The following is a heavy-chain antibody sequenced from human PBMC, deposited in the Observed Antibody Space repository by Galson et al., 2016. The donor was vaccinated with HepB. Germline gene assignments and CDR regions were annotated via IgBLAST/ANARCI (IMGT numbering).Heavy chain of an antibody. CDR1: GFTFSNYA. Sequence: SLRLSCAASGFTFSNYAMSWVRQAPGKGLEWVSSISGSGDTTYDADAVRGRFPISRDNSRNTLSLQMDSLRAEDSAIYYCAKGNIVQVPAAPYAWGQGALVTVSS. J-gene: IGHJ5*02. V-gene: IGHV3-23*01. D-gene: IGHD2-2*01. CDR2: ISGSGDTT. CDR3: AKGNIVQVPAAPYA.